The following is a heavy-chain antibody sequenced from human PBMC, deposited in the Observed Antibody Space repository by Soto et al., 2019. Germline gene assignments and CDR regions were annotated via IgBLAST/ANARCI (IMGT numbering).Heavy chain of an antibody. CDR2: LNIAGTI. CDR3: ARDRGEYTSSWFWYFSH. CDR1: GASISSFN. V-gene: IGHV4-4*07. J-gene: IGHJ2*01. D-gene: IGHD6-13*01. Sequence: SETLSLTCSVSGASISSFNWNWVRQPAGKGPEWVGRLNIAGTINYNPSLKSRITMSMDTSKNQISLHLRSVTAADTAIYYCARDRGEYTSSWFWYFSHWGHGTLVT.